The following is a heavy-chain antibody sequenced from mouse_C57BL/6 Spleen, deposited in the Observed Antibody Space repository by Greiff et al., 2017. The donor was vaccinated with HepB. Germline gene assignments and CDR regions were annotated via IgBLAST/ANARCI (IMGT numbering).Heavy chain of an antibody. V-gene: IGHV1-50*01. CDR2: IDPSDSYT. Sequence: QVQLQQPGAELVKPGASVKLSCKASGYTFTSYWMQWVKQRPGQGLEWIGEIDPSDSYTNYNQKFKGKATLTVDTSSSTAYMQLSSLTSEDSAVYYCASIATVVKLWGQGTTLTVSS. CDR3: ASIATVVKL. CDR1: GYTFTSYW. D-gene: IGHD1-1*01. J-gene: IGHJ2*01.